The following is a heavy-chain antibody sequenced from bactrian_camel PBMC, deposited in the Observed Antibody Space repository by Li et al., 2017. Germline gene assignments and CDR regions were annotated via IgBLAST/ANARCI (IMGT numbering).Heavy chain of an antibody. J-gene: IGHJ4*01. CDR1: GDTYSSNC. D-gene: IGHD7*01. CDR2: IYTKGAGT. CDR3: AAQGPGANCRRRMTT. Sequence: HVQLVESGGGSVQAGGSLRLSCAASGDTYSSNCMGWFRQAPGKEREGVAIIYTKGAGTDYADSVKGRFTTSQDNAKRMLYLQMEDLEPEDTAVYYCAAQGPGANCRRRMTTGVRGPRSPSP. V-gene: IGHV3S1*01.